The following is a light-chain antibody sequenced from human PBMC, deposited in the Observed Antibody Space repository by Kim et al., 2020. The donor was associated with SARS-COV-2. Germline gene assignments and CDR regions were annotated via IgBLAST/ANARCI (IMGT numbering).Light chain of an antibody. J-gene: IGKJ5*01. V-gene: IGKV1-5*01. CDR1: QSIGRW. CDR3: QHYSSYPIT. CDR2: DAS. Sequence: DIQLTQSPSTLSASVGDRVTITCRASQSIGRWLAWYQQKPEKAPKFLIYDASSLESGVPSRFSGSGSGTEFTLTINSLQPEDSATYYCQHYSSYPITFGQGTRLEIK.